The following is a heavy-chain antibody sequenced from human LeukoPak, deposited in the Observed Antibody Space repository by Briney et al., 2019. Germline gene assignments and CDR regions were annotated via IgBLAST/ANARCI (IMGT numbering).Heavy chain of an antibody. D-gene: IGHD3-16*02. CDR1: GFTFSNYA. CDR3: ARDTYDYVWGSYRYFPDAFDI. CDR2: ISGSGGST. V-gene: IGHV3-23*01. J-gene: IGHJ3*02. Sequence: GGSLRLSCAASGFTFSNYAMSWVRQAPGKGLEWVSAISGSGGSTYYADSVKGRFTISRDNAKNTLYLQMNSLRAEDTAVYYCARDTYDYVWGSYRYFPDAFDIWGQGTMVTVSS.